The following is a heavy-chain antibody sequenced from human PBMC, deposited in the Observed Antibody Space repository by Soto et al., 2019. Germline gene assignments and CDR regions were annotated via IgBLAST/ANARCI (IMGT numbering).Heavy chain of an antibody. J-gene: IGHJ5*02. CDR2: INAGSGNT. D-gene: IGHD6-6*01. CDR1: GYTFTSYA. Sequence: ASVKVSCKASGYTFTSYAIHWVRQAPGQRLEWMGGINAGSGNTKYSQNLQGRVTITRDTSASTAYMELTTVRYEDTAVYYCAKGHSSSGNWFDPWGQGTLVTVSS. V-gene: IGHV1-3*01. CDR3: AKGHSSSGNWFDP.